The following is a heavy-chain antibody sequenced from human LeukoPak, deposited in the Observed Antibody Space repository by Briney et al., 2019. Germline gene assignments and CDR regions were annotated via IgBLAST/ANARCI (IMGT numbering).Heavy chain of an antibody. D-gene: IGHD3-10*01. CDR1: GFTFSDYY. CDR3: ARDRGNYDAFDI. CDR2: IYTSGST. J-gene: IGHJ3*02. Sequence: PGGSLRLSCAASGFTFSDYYMSWIRQPAGKGLEWIGRIYTSGSTNYNPSPKSRVTMSVDTSKNQFSLKLSSVTAADTAVYYCARDRGNYDAFDIWGQGTMVTVSS. V-gene: IGHV4-4*07.